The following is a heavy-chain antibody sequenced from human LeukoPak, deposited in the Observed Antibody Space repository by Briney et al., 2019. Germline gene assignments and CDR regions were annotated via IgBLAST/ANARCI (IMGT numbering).Heavy chain of an antibody. CDR1: GFTFSSYE. J-gene: IGHJ4*02. CDR2: ISSSGSTI. D-gene: IGHD2-2*01. Sequence: GGSLRLSCAASGFTFSSYEMNWVRQAPGKGLEGVSYISSSGSTIYYTYSVKGRFTISRDNAKNSLYLQMNSLRAEDTAVYYCARTRDYWGQGTLVTVSS. CDR3: ARTRDY. V-gene: IGHV3-48*03.